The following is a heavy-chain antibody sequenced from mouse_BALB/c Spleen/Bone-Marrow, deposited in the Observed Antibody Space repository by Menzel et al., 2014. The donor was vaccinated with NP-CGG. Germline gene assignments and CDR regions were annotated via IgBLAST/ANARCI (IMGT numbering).Heavy chain of an antibody. Sequence: VQLQQSGAELARPGASVKMSCKASGYTFTSYTMHWVKQRPGQGLDWIGYINPRSGYTNYNQKFKDEATLAADKSSSTAYMQLSSMTSGNSAVYYCAGSRGFTTGLAYWGQGTLVTVSA. J-gene: IGHJ3*01. CDR3: AGSRGFTTGLAY. D-gene: IGHD1-1*01. CDR2: INPRSGYT. CDR1: GYTFTSYT. V-gene: IGHV1-4*01.